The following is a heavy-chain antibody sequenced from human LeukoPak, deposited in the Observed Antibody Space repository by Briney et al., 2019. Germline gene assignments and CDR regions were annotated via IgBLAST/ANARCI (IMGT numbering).Heavy chain of an antibody. CDR1: GYTFTGYY. CDR2: INPNSGGT. D-gene: IGHD3-9*01. V-gene: IGHV1-2*02. J-gene: IGHJ4*02. Sequence: ASVRVSCKASGYTFTGYYMHWVRQAPGQGLEWMGWINPNSGGTNYAQKFQGRVTMTRDTSISTAYMELSRLRSDDTAVYYCARDSRYDILTGTDNFDYWGQGTLVTDSS. CDR3: ARDSRYDILTGTDNFDY.